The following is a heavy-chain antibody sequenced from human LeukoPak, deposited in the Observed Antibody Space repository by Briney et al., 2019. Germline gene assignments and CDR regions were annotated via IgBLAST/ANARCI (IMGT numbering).Heavy chain of an antibody. D-gene: IGHD3-22*01. CDR1: GGSISSYY. Sequence: SETLSLTCTVSGGSISSYYWSWIRQPPGKGLEWIGYIYYSGGTNYNPSLKSRVTISVDTSKNQFSLKLSSVTAADTAVYYCARVKGYYYDSSGNFDYWGQGTLVTVSS. J-gene: IGHJ4*02. CDR3: ARVKGYYYDSSGNFDY. CDR2: IYYSGGT. V-gene: IGHV4-59*01.